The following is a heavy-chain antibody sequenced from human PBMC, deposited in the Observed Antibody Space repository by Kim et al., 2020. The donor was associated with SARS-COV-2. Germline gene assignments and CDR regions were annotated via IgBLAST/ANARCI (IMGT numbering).Heavy chain of an antibody. J-gene: IGHJ5*02. CDR1: GGSISSSSYY. V-gene: IGHV4-39*07. Sequence: SETLSLTCTVSGGSISSSSYYWGWIRQPPGKGLEWIGNIYYTGSTYYNPSLKSRVTISVATSKNQFSLKLSSVTAADTAVYYCARYSSSSDWFDPWGQGTRFTVSS. D-gene: IGHD6-6*01. CDR3: ARYSSSSDWFDP. CDR2: IYYTGST.